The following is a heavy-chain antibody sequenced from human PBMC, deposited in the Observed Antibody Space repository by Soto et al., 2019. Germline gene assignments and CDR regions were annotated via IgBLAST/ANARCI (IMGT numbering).Heavy chain of an antibody. CDR2: IYWDNDK. J-gene: IGHJ4*02. V-gene: IGHV2-5*02. CDR1: GFSLNTYEVG. D-gene: IGHD3-16*01. Sequence: QITLKESGPTLVKPTQTLTLTCTVSGFSLNTYEVGVGWIRQPPGKALEWLALIYWDNDKRYSPSLKSRLTITKDTSKNQVVLTMTNMDPVDAGTYYCARALGSWGAYYYDYWGQGTLLTVSS. CDR3: ARALGSWGAYYYDY.